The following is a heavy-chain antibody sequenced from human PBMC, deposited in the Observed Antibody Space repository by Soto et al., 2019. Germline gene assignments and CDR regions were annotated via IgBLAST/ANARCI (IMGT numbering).Heavy chain of an antibody. V-gene: IGHV3-15*01. Sequence: EVQLVESGGGLVKPGGSLRLSCAASGFTFSNAWMSWVRQAPGKGLEWVGRIKSKTDGGTTDYAAPVKGRFTISRDDSKNTLYLQMNSLKTEDTAVYYCTTGWLETRGTWGFQHWGQGTLVTVSS. CDR1: GFTFSNAW. CDR2: IKSKTDGGTT. CDR3: TTGWLETRGTWGFQH. D-gene: IGHD6-19*01. J-gene: IGHJ1*01.